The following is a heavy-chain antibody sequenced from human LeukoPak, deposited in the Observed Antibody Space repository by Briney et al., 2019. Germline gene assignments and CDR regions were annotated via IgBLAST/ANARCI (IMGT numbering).Heavy chain of an antibody. V-gene: IGHV3-7*03. CDR2: IQQDGGVK. J-gene: IGHJ4*02. Sequence: PGGSLRLSCAASGFTFSNYWMTWVRQAPGKGLEWVANIQQDGGVKYYVDSVKGRFTISRDNAKDSVYLQINILRAEDTVLYYCARIGYSSSSLDYWGQGTLVTVSS. D-gene: IGHD6-6*01. CDR3: ARIGYSSSSLDY. CDR1: GFTFSNYW.